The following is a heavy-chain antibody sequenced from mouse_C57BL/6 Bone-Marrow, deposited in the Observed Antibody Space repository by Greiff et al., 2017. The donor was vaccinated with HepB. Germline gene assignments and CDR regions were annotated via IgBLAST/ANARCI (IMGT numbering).Heavy chain of an antibody. V-gene: IGHV14-4*01. D-gene: IGHD1-1*01. CDR2: IDPENGDT. CDR3: TTAGRSYPYWYFDV. J-gene: IGHJ1*03. Sequence: EVQLQQSGAELVRPGASVKLSCTASGFNIKDDYMHWVKQRPEQGLEWIGWIDPENGDTEYASKFQGKATITADTSSNTAYLQLSSLTSEDTAVYYCTTAGRSYPYWYFDVWGTGSTVTVSS. CDR1: GFNIKDDY.